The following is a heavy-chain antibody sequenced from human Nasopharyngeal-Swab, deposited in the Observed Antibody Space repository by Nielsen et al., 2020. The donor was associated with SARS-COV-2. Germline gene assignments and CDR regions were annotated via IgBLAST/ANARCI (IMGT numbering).Heavy chain of an antibody. CDR2: IYHSGST. Sequence: SETLSLTCAVSGGSISSGGYSWSWIRQPPGKGLEWIGYIYHSGSTYYNPSLKSRVTISVDRSKNQFSLKLSSVTAADTAVYYCARVSTGLEIFGVVISYWYFDLWGRGTLVTVSS. CDR1: GGSISSGGYS. J-gene: IGHJ2*01. D-gene: IGHD3-3*01. V-gene: IGHV4-30-2*01. CDR3: ARVSTGLEIFGVVISYWYFDL.